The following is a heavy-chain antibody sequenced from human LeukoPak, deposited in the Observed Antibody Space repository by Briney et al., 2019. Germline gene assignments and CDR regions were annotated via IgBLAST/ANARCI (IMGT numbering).Heavy chain of an antibody. V-gene: IGHV1-2*02. CDR1: GYTFTGYY. Sequence: GPVKVSCKASGYTFTGYYMHWVRQAPGQGLEWMGWIDPNSGGTDYAQKFRGRVTMTRDTSTSTAYMDLSSLISDDTAVYYCARDREGLAYFDYWGQGTLVTVSS. CDR2: IDPNSGGT. J-gene: IGHJ4*02. CDR3: ARDREGLAYFDY. D-gene: IGHD3/OR15-3a*01.